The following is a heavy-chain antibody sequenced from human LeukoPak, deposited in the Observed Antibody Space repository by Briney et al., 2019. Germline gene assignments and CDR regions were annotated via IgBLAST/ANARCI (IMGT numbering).Heavy chain of an antibody. J-gene: IGHJ4*02. V-gene: IGHV1-69-2*01. D-gene: IGHD2-15*01. Sequence: ASVKVSCKVSGYTFTDYYMHWVQQAPGKGLEWMGLVDPEDGETMYAEKFQGRVTITADTSTDTAYMELSSLRSEDTAVYYCAKWGVVAATVIFDYWGQGTLVTVSS. CDR1: GYTFTDYY. CDR2: VDPEDGET. CDR3: AKWGVVAATVIFDY.